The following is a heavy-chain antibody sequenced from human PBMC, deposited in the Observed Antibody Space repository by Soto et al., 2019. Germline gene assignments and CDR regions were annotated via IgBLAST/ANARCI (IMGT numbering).Heavy chain of an antibody. V-gene: IGHV3-23*01. D-gene: IGHD1-7*01. Sequence: GGSLKLSCATSGLTFINYAMSWVRQAPGGGLEWVSSMSGSSSTTYYADSVRGRFTISRDRSKNTLYLQMSSLRAEDTALYYCAKNQERELPRVIDFWGQGTLVTVSS. CDR1: GLTFINYA. J-gene: IGHJ4*02. CDR3: AKNQERELPRVIDF. CDR2: MSGSSSTT.